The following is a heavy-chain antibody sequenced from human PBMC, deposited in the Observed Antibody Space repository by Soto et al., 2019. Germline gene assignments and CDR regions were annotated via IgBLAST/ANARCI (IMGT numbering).Heavy chain of an antibody. CDR1: GGTFSSYS. Sequence: QVQLVQSGAEVKKPGSSVKVSCKASGGTFSSYSINWVRQAPGQGLAWMGEIIPIFGTANYAQKFQGRVTITADESTRTAYMGLSSLRSEETAVYYCARDGGRHSGGIDYWGQGTLVTVSS. CDR2: IIPIFGTA. V-gene: IGHV1-69*01. CDR3: ARDGGRHSGGIDY. J-gene: IGHJ4*02. D-gene: IGHD1-26*01.